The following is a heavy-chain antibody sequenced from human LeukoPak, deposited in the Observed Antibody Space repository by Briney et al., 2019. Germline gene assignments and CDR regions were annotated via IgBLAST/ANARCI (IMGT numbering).Heavy chain of an antibody. CDR2: INYSGST. V-gene: IGHV4-39*07. D-gene: IGHD3-10*01. Sequence: SETLSLTCTVSGGSIRSSRYCWGWIRQPPGKGLEWIGSINYSGSTYSNPSLKSRVTISVDRSKNQFSLKLSSVTAADTAAYYCARNLWFGPDYWGQGTLVTVSS. CDR1: GGSIRSSRYC. CDR3: ARNLWFGPDY. J-gene: IGHJ4*02.